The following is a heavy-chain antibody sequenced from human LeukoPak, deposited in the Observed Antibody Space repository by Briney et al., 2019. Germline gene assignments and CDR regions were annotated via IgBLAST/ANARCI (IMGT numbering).Heavy chain of an antibody. J-gene: IGHJ1*01. CDR1: GYTFTNYG. CDR2: ISAYNGNT. V-gene: IGHV1-18*01. CDR3: ARADPLGYFQH. Sequence: ASVKVSCKASGYTFTNYGISWVRQAPGQGLEWMGWISAYNGNTHYAQRVQGRVTMTTDTSTSTAYMDLRGLRSDDTAVYFCARADPLGYFQHWGQGTLVTVSS. D-gene: IGHD7-27*01.